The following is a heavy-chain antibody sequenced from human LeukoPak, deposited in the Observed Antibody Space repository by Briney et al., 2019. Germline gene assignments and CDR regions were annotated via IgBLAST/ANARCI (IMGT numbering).Heavy chain of an antibody. D-gene: IGHD4-17*01. V-gene: IGHV3-66*01. CDR3: ARDRAGAWYFDL. Sequence: GGSLRLSCAASGFTVSSNYMSWVRQAPGKGLEWVSVIYSSDSTYYADSVKGRFTISRDNSKNTLYLQVSSLRVEDTAVYYCARDRAGAWYFDLWGRGTLVTVSS. CDR1: GFTVSSNY. J-gene: IGHJ2*01. CDR2: IYSSDST.